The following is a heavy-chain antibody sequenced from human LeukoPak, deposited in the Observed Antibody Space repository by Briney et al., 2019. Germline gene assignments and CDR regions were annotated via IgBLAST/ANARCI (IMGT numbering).Heavy chain of an antibody. CDR2: IYYSGST. J-gene: IGHJ6*03. CDR1: GGSISSYY. CDR3: ASYIVLMRKYYYYYYMDV. V-gene: IGHV4-59*01. D-gene: IGHD2-8*01. Sequence: SETLSLTCTVSGGSISSYYWSWIRQPPGKGLEWIGYIYYSGSTNYNPSLKSRVTISVNTSKNQFSLKLSSVAAADTAVYYCASYIVLMRKYYYYYYMDVWGKGTTVTVSS.